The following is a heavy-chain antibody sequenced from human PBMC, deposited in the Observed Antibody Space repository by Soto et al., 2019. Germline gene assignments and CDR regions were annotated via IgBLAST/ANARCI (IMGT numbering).Heavy chain of an antibody. Sequence: SLRLSCAASGFTFSSYEMNWVRQAPGKGLEWVSYISSSGSTIYYADSVKGRFTISRDNAKNSLYLQMNSLRAEDTAVYYCATWDYGGQGGYYYGMDVWGQGTTVTVS. D-gene: IGHD4-17*01. J-gene: IGHJ6*02. V-gene: IGHV3-48*03. CDR1: GFTFSSYE. CDR3: ATWDYGGQGGYYYGMDV. CDR2: ISSSGSTI.